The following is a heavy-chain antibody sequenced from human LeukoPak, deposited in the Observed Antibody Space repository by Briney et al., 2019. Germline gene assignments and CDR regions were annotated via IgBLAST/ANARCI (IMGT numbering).Heavy chain of an antibody. D-gene: IGHD6-13*01. CDR1: GFNYSSYG. V-gene: IGHV3-33*01. Sequence: QAGRSLRLFCAASGFNYSSYGMHWVRQAPGKGLEWVAVIWYDGSNKYYADSVKGRFTISRDNSKNTLYLQMNSLRAEDTAVYYCARDKGSSWQLMDDYWGQGTLVTVSS. CDR3: ARDKGSSWQLMDDY. CDR2: IWYDGSNK. J-gene: IGHJ4*02.